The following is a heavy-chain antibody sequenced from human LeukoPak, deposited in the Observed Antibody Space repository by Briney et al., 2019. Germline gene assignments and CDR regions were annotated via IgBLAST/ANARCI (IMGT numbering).Heavy chain of an antibody. J-gene: IGHJ5*02. D-gene: IGHD3-3*01. CDR1: GGSISTTHYY. CDR3: ARHSGLRSPFDP. V-gene: IGHV4-39*01. CDR2: IYSSGNT. Sequence: SETLSLTCTVSGGSISTTHYYWGWLRQPPGRDLEWIGSIYSSGNTYYNPSLESPVTISVDTSKNQLSLKRPSATAADTSGYYCARHSGLRSPFDPWGQGTLVTVSS.